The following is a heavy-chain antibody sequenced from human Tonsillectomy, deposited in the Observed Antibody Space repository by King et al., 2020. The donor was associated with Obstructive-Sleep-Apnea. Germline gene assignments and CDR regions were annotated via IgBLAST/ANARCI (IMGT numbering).Heavy chain of an antibody. CDR3: ARAQNPYP. CDR2: LSYAGSNK. Sequence: VQLVESGGGVVQPGRSLRLSCAASGVIFNSYTMHWVRQAPGKGLDGGAILSYAGSNKYYADSGEGRFPISRDNSKNTLFLQMNSLRTDDTAVYYCARAQNPYPWGQGTLVTVSS. J-gene: IGHJ5*02. V-gene: IGHV3-30*04. CDR1: GVIFNSYT.